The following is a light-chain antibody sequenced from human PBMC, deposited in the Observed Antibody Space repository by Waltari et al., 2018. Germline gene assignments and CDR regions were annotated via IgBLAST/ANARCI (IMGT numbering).Light chain of an antibody. V-gene: IGKV1-5*03. CDR3: KQYLSYRVS. CDR2: KAS. Sequence: DIQMTQSPSSLSASVRDRVTITSRASQSISSWLAWSQQKPRTAPKLLIYKASSLQTGVPSRCNGSGSGIEFSLTINSLQPEDFAPYSCKQYLSYRVSFGGGTKVEIK. J-gene: IGKJ4*01. CDR1: QSISSW.